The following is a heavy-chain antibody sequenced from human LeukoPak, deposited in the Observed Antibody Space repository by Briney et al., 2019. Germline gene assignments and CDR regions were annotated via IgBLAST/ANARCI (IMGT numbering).Heavy chain of an antibody. D-gene: IGHD5-12*01. CDR1: GFTFSNYA. CDR3: ATDRGYSGYGTFDY. CDR2: ISGSSDNT. V-gene: IGHV3-23*01. Sequence: PGGSLRLSCEASGFTFSNYAMSWVRQAPGKGLEWVSSISGSSDNTNYADSVKGRFTISRDDSTDTLYLQMNSLTAADSALYYCATDRGYSGYGTFDYWGQGTLVSVSS. J-gene: IGHJ4*02.